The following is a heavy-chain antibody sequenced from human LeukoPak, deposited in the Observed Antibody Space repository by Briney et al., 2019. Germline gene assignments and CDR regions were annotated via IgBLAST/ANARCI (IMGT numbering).Heavy chain of an antibody. CDR1: GGSFSGYY. J-gene: IGHJ6*03. V-gene: IGHV4-34*01. CDR3: ARVPYYYDSSGYYFGGYYYYMDV. D-gene: IGHD3-22*01. Sequence: SETLSLTCAVYGGSFSGYYWSWIRQPPGKGLEWIGEINHSGSTNYNPSLKSRVTISVDTSKKQFSLMLTSVTAADTAVYYCARVPYYYDSSGYYFGGYYYYMDVWGKGTTVTVSS. CDR2: INHSGST.